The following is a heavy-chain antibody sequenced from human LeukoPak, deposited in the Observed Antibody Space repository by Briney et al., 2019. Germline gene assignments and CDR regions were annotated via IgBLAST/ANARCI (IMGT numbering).Heavy chain of an antibody. CDR1: GFTFSNYA. J-gene: IGHJ4*02. D-gene: IGHD6-13*01. CDR2: ISDTGIST. Sequence: GGSLRLSCAASGFTFSNYAMSWVRQAPGKGLDWVSTISDTGISTYYADSLKGRFTISRDNSKSTLYLQMDSLRAEDSAVYYCAKRHSGSSWFPVDYWGQGTLVTVSS. CDR3: AKRHSGSSWFPVDY. V-gene: IGHV3-23*01.